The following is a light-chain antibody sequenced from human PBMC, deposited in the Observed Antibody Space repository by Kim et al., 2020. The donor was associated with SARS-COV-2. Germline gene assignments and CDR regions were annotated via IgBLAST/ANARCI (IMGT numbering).Light chain of an antibody. CDR2: VVT. Sequence: FPPSRTGPSSDVCGYIYVSWYPQHPGKDPKLMLYVVTNRPSGLSNRFSGSKSGNTASLTISALQAGDEADYYCTSYTSSNTRHVVFGGGTQLTVL. J-gene: IGLJ2*01. CDR3: TSYTSSNTRHVV. CDR1: SSDVCGYIY. V-gene: IGLV2-14*04.